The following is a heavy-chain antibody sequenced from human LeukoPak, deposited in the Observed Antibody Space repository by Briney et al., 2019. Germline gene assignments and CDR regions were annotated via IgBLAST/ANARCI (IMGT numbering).Heavy chain of an antibody. D-gene: IGHD2-2*02. J-gene: IGHJ6*03. CDR2: INPNSGGT. Sequence: GASVKVSCKASGYTFTGYYMHWVRQAPGQGLEWMGRINPNSGGTNYAQKFQGRVTMTRDTSISTAYMELSRLRSDDTAVYYCARDTYIVVVPAAIPSWYYYMDVWGKGTTVTVSS. CDR1: GYTFTGYY. CDR3: ARDTYIVVVPAAIPSWYYYMDV. V-gene: IGHV1-2*06.